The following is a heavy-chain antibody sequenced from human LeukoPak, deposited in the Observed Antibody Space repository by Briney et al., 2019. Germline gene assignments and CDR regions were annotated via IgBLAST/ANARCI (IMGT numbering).Heavy chain of an antibody. CDR2: INSDGSST. Sequence: PSGGSLRLSCAASGFTFSSYWMPWVRHAPGKGLVWVSRINSDGSSTSYADSVKGRFTISRDNAKNTLYLQVNSLRAEDTAVYYCARHSSGYYSEPDYWGQGTLVTVSS. J-gene: IGHJ4*02. V-gene: IGHV3-74*01. D-gene: IGHD3-22*01. CDR1: GFTFSSYW. CDR3: ARHSSGYYSEPDY.